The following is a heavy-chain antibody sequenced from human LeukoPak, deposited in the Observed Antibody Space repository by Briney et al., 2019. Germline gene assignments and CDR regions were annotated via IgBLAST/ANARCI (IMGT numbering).Heavy chain of an antibody. CDR3: AKGAIGDILTGYYTPRGGGLFDY. CDR2: IRTISTTI. D-gene: IGHD3-9*01. Sequence: GGSLRLSCAASGSTLSSYNMNWVRQAPGKGLEWISYIRTISTTIHYADSVKGRATISRDNANNSLFLQMNSLRAEDTAVYYCAKGAIGDILTGYYTPRGGGLFDYWGQGTLVTVSS. CDR1: GSTLSSYN. J-gene: IGHJ4*02. V-gene: IGHV3-48*01.